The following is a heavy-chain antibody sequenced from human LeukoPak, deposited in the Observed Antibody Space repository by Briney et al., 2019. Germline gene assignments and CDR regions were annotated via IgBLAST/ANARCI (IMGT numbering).Heavy chain of an antibody. J-gene: IGHJ6*02. D-gene: IGHD3-9*01. CDR2: ITSYI. CDR1: GLIFSKYN. V-gene: IGHV3-21*01. CDR3: ARYYHDYTGYMHYGMDV. Sequence: GGSLRLSCAGSGLIFSKYNMNWVRQAPGKGLEWISSITSYISYADSVRGRFTISRDNAKNSVYLQMNSLRAEDTGVYYCARYYHDYTGYMHYGMDVCGQGTTVTVSS.